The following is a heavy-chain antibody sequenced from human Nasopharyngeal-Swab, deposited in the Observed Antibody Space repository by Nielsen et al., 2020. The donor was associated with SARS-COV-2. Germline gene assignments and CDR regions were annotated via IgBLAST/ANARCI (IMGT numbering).Heavy chain of an antibody. J-gene: IGHJ4*02. CDR3: ARDRASPIVVVILGDY. D-gene: IGHD3-22*01. CDR2: ISAYNGNT. CDR1: GYTFTSYG. Sequence: ASVNVSCKASGYTFTSYGISWVRQAPGQGLEWMGWISAYNGNTNYAQKLQGRVTMTTDTSTSPAYMELRRLRSDDTAVYYCARDRASPIVVVILGDYWGQGTLVTVSS. V-gene: IGHV1-18*01.